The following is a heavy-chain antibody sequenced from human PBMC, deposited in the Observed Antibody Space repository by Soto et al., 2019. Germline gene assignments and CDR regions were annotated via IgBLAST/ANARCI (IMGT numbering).Heavy chain of an antibody. CDR1: GFTFSSYA. Sequence: AGSLRLSCAASGFTFSSYAMHWVRQAPGKGLEWVAVISYDGSNKYYADSVKGRFTISRDNSKNTLYLQMNSLRAEDTAVYYCVFNVSGYSYGYKVPNPDWGQGTLVTVSS. CDR3: VFNVSGYSYGYKVPNPD. J-gene: IGHJ4*02. V-gene: IGHV3-30-3*01. D-gene: IGHD5-18*01. CDR2: ISYDGSNK.